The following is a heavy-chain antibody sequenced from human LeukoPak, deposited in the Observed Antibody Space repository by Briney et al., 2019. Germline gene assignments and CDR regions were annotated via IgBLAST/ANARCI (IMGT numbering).Heavy chain of an antibody. CDR1: GFTFSNAW. CDR2: IKSKTDGGTT. CDR3: TRTYYYGSGSYSLNYYYYYMDV. Sequence: GGSLRLSCAASGFTFSNAWMSWARQAPGRGREWVGRIKSKTDGGTTDYAAPVKGRFTISRDDSKNTLYLQMNSLKTEDTAVYYCTRTYYYGSGSYSLNYYYYYMDVWGKGTTVTVSS. V-gene: IGHV3-15*01. J-gene: IGHJ6*03. D-gene: IGHD3-10*01.